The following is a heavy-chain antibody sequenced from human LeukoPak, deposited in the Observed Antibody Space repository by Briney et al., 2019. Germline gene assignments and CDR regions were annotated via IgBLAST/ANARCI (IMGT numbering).Heavy chain of an antibody. Sequence: RASVKVSCKASGYTFTSYDINWVRQATGQGLEWMGWMNPNSGNTGYAQKFQGRVTMTRNTSISTAYMELSSLRSEDTAVYYCARNLLDIADPWESSGYWGQGTLVTVSS. J-gene: IGHJ4*02. CDR3: ARNLLDIADPWESSGY. V-gene: IGHV1-8*01. CDR1: GYTFTSYD. CDR2: MNPNSGNT. D-gene: IGHD5-12*01.